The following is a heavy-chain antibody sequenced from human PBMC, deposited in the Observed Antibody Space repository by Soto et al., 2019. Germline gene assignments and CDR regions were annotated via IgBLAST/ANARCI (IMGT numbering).Heavy chain of an antibody. D-gene: IGHD2-15*01. CDR2: VTHLGTT. Sequence: PSQTLPRPCSVSASSLGSSDYYWAWLRQPPEKGLEWIGNVTHLGTTYYNPSLRGRVTISADLSKKQFSLKLNSVTAADTAAYYCAGILVPASRLSGLESWRKGTRVTVSS. J-gene: IGHJ4*02. CDR3: AGILVPASRLSGLES. V-gene: IGHV4-39*01. CDR1: ASSLGSSDYY.